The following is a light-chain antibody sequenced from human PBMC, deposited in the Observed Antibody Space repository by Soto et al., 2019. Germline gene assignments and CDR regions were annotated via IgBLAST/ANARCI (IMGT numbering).Light chain of an antibody. V-gene: IGLV1-40*01. J-gene: IGLJ1*01. Sequence: SVLTQPPSVSGAPGQTVTISCTGSSSNIGAGYGGHWYQQFPGTAPKLLIYGNNNPPSGVPDRFSGSKSGTSASLAITGLQAEDEADYYCQSYDSSLNTFVFGTGTKLTVL. CDR3: QSYDSSLNTFV. CDR1: SSNIGAGYG. CDR2: GNN.